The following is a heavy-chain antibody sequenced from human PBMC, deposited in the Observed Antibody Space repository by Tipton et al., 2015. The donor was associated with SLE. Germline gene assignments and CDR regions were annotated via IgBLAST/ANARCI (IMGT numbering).Heavy chain of an antibody. CDR2: ISAYNGNT. CDR3: ARPSGFSAMAPYFFHLGF. D-gene: IGHD5-18*01. CDR1: GYTFTSYG. Sequence: QSGAEVKKPGASVKVSCKASGYTFTSYGISWVRQAPGQGLEWMGWISAYNGNTNYAQKLQGRVTMTTDTSTSTAYMELRSLRSDHTAVYYRARPSGFSAMAPYFFHLGFRGQGTLVPVPS. V-gene: IGHV1-18*01. J-gene: IGHJ4*02.